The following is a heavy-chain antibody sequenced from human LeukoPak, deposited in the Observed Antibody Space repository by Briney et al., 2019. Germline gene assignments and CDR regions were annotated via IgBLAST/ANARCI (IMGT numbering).Heavy chain of an antibody. CDR2: IYTSGST. Sequence: KTSETLSLTCTVSGGSISSYYWSWIRQPAGKGLEWIGRIYTSGSTNYNPSLKSRVTMSVDTSKNQFSLKLSSVTAADTAVYYCARKGRGYTYNWFDPWGQGTLVTVSS. CDR3: ARKGRGYTYNWFDP. CDR1: GGSISSYY. J-gene: IGHJ5*02. D-gene: IGHD5-24*01. V-gene: IGHV4-4*07.